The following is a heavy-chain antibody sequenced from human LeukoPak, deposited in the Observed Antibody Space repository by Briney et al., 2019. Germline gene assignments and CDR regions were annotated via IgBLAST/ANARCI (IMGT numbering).Heavy chain of an antibody. CDR3: ARDGLYCSTSSCAFDY. CDR1: GYTFTSYG. V-gene: IGHV1-18*01. Sequence: ASVKVSCKASGYTFTSYGITWVRQAPGQGLEWMGWISAYNGNTNYAQNLQGRVTMTTDTSTSTAYMGLRSLRSDDTAVYYCARDGLYCSTSSCAFDYWGQGTLVTVSS. D-gene: IGHD2-2*01. J-gene: IGHJ4*02. CDR2: ISAYNGNT.